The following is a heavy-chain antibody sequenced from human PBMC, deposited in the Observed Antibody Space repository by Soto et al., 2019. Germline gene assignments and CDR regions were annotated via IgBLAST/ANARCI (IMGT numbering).Heavy chain of an antibody. Sequence: PSETLSLTCTVSGGSISSYYWSWIRQPPGKGLEWIGYIYYSGSTNYNPSLKSRVTISVDTSKNQFSLKLSSVTAADTAVYYCARGISSSWYPFFDYWGQGTQVTVSS. D-gene: IGHD6-13*01. CDR3: ARGISSSWYPFFDY. J-gene: IGHJ4*02. V-gene: IGHV4-59*01. CDR1: GGSISSYY. CDR2: IYYSGST.